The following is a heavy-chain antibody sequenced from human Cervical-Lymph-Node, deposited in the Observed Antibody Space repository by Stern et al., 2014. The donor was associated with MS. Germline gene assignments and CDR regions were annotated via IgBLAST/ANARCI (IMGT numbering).Heavy chain of an antibody. Sequence: VQLVESGGGVVQPGRSLRLSCAASGFTFSSYGMHCVRQAPGKGLEWAAVIWSDGSNKYYADSVKGRFSISRDNSKNTLYLQMNSLRAEDTAVYYCARDRHDLGYCSGGSCYLPDYWGQGTLVTVSS. CDR3: ARDRHDLGYCSGGSCYLPDY. J-gene: IGHJ4*02. D-gene: IGHD2-15*01. CDR1: GFTFSSYG. CDR2: IWSDGSNK. V-gene: IGHV3-33*01.